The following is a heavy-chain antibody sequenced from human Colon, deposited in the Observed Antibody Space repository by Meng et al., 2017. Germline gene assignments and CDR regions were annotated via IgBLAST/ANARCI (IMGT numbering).Heavy chain of an antibody. J-gene: IGHJ6*02. CDR1: GFTFSSYE. V-gene: IGHV3-48*03. CDR3: ARDMVRGVLYYYCGMDV. CDR2: ISSSGSTI. Sequence: GESLKISCAASGFTFSSYEMNWVRQAPGKGLEWVSYISSSGSTIYYADSVKGRFTISRDNAKNSLYLQMNSLRAEDTAVYYCARDMVRGVLYYYCGMDVWGQGTTVTVSS. D-gene: IGHD3-10*01.